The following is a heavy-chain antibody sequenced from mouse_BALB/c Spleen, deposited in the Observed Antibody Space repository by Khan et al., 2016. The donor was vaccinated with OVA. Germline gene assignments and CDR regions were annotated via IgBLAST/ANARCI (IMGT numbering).Heavy chain of an antibody. Sequence: EVKLMESGGDLVKPGGSLKLSCAASGFTFSSYVMSWVRQTPEKRLEWVASISSGGSTYYPDSVKGRFTISRDKARNILYLQMSSLRSEDTAMYYCAREAYRYDEYYFDYWGQGTTLTVSS. CDR2: ISSGGST. CDR3: AREAYRYDEYYFDY. J-gene: IGHJ2*01. D-gene: IGHD2-14*01. CDR1: GFTFSSYV. V-gene: IGHV5-6-5*01.